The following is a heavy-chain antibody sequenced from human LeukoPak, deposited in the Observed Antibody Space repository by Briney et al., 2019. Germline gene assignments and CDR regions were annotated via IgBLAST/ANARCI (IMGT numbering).Heavy chain of an antibody. D-gene: IGHD6-13*01. CDR1: GFTFSSYS. V-gene: IGHV3-21*01. Sequence: GGSLRLSCAASGFTFSSYSMNWVRQAQGKGLEWVSSISSSSSYIYYADSVKGRFTISRDNAKNSLYLQMNSLRAEDTAVYYCARDDSSSWYDFWFDPWGQGTLVTVSS. J-gene: IGHJ5*02. CDR3: ARDDSSSWYDFWFDP. CDR2: ISSSSSYI.